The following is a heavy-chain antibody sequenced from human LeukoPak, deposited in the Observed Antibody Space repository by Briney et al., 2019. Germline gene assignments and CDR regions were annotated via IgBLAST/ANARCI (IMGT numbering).Heavy chain of an antibody. CDR2: IIPIFGTA. V-gene: IGHV1-69*01. Sequence: SVKVSCKASGGTFTSYAISWVRQAPGQGLEWMGGIIPIFGTANYAQKFQGRVTITADESTSTAYMELSSLRSEDTAVYYCALGYWELRTFDYWGQGTLVTVSS. D-gene: IGHD1-26*01. CDR3: ALGYWELRTFDY. J-gene: IGHJ4*02. CDR1: GGTFTSYA.